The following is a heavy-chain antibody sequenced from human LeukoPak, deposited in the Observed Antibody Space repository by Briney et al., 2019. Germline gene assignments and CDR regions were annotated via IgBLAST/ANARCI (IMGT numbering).Heavy chain of an antibody. D-gene: IGHD2-15*01. J-gene: IGHJ6*03. CDR2: ISRSGSTK. Sequence: GGSLRLSCAASGFIFSSYWMSWVRQAPGKGLEWVSSISRSGSTKYYADSVKGRFTISRDNAKNSLFLQMNSLRAEDTAVYYCARVLRYCSGGNCYSGGLGYMDVWGKGTTVTISS. V-gene: IGHV3-48*04. CDR1: GFIFSSYW. CDR3: ARVLRYCSGGNCYSGGLGYMDV.